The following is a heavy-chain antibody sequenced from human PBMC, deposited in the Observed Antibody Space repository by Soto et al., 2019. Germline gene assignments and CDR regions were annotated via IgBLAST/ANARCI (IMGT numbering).Heavy chain of an antibody. CDR2: IIPIFGTA. CDR1: GGTFSSYA. Sequence: ASVKVSCKASGGTFSSYAISWVRQAPGQGLEWMGGIIPIFGTANYAQKFQGRVTITADESTSTAYMELSSLRSEDTAVYYCARRGYDWGGFDYWGQGTLVTVSS. CDR3: ARRGYDWGGFDY. D-gene: IGHD5-12*01. V-gene: IGHV1-69*13. J-gene: IGHJ4*02.